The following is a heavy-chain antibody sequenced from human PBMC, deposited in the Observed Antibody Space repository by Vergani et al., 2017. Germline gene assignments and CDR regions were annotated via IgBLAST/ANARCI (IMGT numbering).Heavy chain of an antibody. CDR2: IYHSGST. D-gene: IGHD2-15*01. J-gene: IGHJ4*02. V-gene: IGHV4-4*02. CDR1: GGSISSSNW. Sequence: QVQLQESGPGLVKTSGTLSLTCAVSGGSISSSNWWSWVRRPPGKGLEWIGEIYHSGSTNYNPSLKSRGTISVDKSTNQFSLKLSSVTASATAVYYCARVIYCSGGSCFDYWGQGTLVTVSS. CDR3: ARVIYCSGGSCFDY.